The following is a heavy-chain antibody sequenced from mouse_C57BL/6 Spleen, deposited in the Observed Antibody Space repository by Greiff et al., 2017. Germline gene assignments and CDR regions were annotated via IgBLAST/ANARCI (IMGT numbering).Heavy chain of an antibody. D-gene: IGHD2-3*01. CDR2: IDPSDSYT. J-gene: IGHJ2*01. CDR3: ARSYDGYYFDY. V-gene: IGHV1-69*01. Sequence: VQLQQPGAELVKPGASVKLSCKASGYTFTSYWMHWVKQRPGRGLEWIGRIDPSDSYTNYNQKFKGKSTLTVDKSSSTAYMQLSSLTSEDSAVYYCARSYDGYYFDYWGQGTTLTVSS. CDR1: GYTFTSYW.